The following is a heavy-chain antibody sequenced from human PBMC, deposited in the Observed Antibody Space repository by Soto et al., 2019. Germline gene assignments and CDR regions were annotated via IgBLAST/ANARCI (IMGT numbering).Heavy chain of an antibody. D-gene: IGHD6-13*01. CDR1: GGTFSSYA. CDR3: ARDLGSSWYGRYYYCMDV. Sequence: SVKVSCKASGGTFSSYAISWVRQAPGQGLEWMGGIIPIFGTANYAQKFQGRVTITADESTSTAYMELSSLRSEDTAVYYCARDLGSSWYGRYYYCMDVWGQGTTVTV. V-gene: IGHV1-69*13. CDR2: IIPIFGTA. J-gene: IGHJ6*02.